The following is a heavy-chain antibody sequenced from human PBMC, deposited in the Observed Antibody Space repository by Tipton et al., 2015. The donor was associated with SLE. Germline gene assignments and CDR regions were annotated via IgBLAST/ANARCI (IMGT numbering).Heavy chain of an antibody. CDR3: ARESQSFSSSGY. CDR2: INHSGST. J-gene: IGHJ4*02. V-gene: IGHV4-34*01. Sequence: TLSLTCAVYGGSFSGYYWSWIRQPPGKGLEWIGEINHSGSTNYNLSLKSRVTISVDTSKNQFSLKLSSVTAADTAVYYCARESQSFSSSGYWGQGTLVTISS. CDR1: GGSFSGYY. D-gene: IGHD6-6*01.